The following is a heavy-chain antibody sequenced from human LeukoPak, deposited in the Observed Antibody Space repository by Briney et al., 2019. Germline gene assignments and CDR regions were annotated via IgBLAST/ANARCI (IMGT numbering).Heavy chain of an antibody. Sequence: GGSLRLSCAAYGFTFSSYSMNWVRQAPGKGLEWVSSISSSSSYIYYADSVKGGFTISRENAKNSLYLQMNSLRAEDTAVYYCARVRIQLWYGLDYWGQGTLVTVSS. J-gene: IGHJ4*02. CDR3: ARVRIQLWYGLDY. D-gene: IGHD5-18*01. V-gene: IGHV3-21*01. CDR2: ISSSSSYI. CDR1: GFTFSSYS.